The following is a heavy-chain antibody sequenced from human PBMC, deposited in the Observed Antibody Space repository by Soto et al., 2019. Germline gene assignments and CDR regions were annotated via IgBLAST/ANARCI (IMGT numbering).Heavy chain of an antibody. J-gene: IGHJ4*02. D-gene: IGHD3-10*01. CDR1: GCARRSHGYY. Sequence: SETRARSWPFSGCARRSHGYYCIWIHPHPGKGLEWIGYIFYSGSTYYNPSLKSRVIISVDTSKNQFSLKLSSVTAADTAVYYCARVLAYYGGSRFFDYWGQGPLVTVSS. V-gene: IGHV4-31*02. CDR3: ARVLAYYGGSRFFDY. CDR2: IFYSGST.